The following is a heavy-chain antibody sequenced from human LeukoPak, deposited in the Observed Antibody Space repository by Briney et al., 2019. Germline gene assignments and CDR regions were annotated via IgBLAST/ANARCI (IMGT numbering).Heavy chain of an antibody. V-gene: IGHV3-72*01. CDR1: RFTFSDHY. CDR2: TRNKANSYTT. CDR3: AMNKGYSSSWTPFDY. D-gene: IGHD6-13*01. Sequence: GGSLRLSXAASRFTFSDHYMDWVRQAPGKGLEWVGRTRNKANSYTTEYAASVKGRFTISRDDSKNSLYLQMNSLKTEDTAVYYCAMNKGYSSSWTPFDYWGQGTLVTVSS. J-gene: IGHJ4*02.